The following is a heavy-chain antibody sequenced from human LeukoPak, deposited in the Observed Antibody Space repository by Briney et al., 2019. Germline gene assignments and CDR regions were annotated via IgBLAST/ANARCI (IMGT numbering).Heavy chain of an antibody. D-gene: IGHD2-2*01. J-gene: IGHJ4*02. CDR1: QFTFSSYS. CDR2: ISSSSSYI. Sequence: GGSLRLSCAASQFTFSSYSMNWVRQAPGKGLDWVSSISSSSSYIYYADSVKGRFTIPRDNAKNSLYLQMNSLRAEDTAVYYCARMGVGGSSTGAIFDWGQGTLVTVSS. CDR3: ARMGVGGSSTGAIFD. V-gene: IGHV3-21*01.